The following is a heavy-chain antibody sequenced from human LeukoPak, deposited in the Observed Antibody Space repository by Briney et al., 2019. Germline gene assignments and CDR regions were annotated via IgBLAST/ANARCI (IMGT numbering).Heavy chain of an antibody. CDR1: GFTFSSYN. V-gene: IGHV3-23*01. CDR3: AKESRIWFGDDYFDY. J-gene: IGHJ4*02. D-gene: IGHD3-10*01. Sequence: GGSLRLSCAASGFTFSSYNMNWVRQAPGKGLEWVSAISGSGGSTYYADSVKGRLTISRDNSKNTVYLHMTRLRAEDTAVYYCAKESRIWFGDDYFDYWGQGTLVTVSS. CDR2: ISGSGGST.